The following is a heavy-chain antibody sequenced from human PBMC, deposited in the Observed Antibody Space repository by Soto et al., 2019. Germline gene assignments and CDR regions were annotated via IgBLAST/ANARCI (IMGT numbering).Heavy chain of an antibody. J-gene: IGHJ4*02. Sequence: GESLKISCKGSGYSFTSYWIGWVRQMPGKGLEWMGIIYPGDSDTRYSPSFQGQVTISADKSISTVYLQWSSLKASDTAMYYCARIYDSSGYYSDYWGQGTLVTVSS. CDR1: GYSFTSYW. CDR3: ARIYDSSGYYSDY. CDR2: IYPGDSDT. V-gene: IGHV5-51*01. D-gene: IGHD3-22*01.